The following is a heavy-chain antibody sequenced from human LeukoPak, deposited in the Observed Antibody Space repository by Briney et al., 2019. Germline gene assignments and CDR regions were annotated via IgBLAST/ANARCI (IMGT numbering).Heavy chain of an antibody. CDR1: GYTFTGYY. J-gene: IGHJ4*02. CDR3: ARSDSSSEAYFDY. D-gene: IGHD3-22*01. V-gene: IGHV1-2*02. Sequence: GASVKVSCTASGYTFTGYYIHWLRQAPGQGREWMGWINPNSGDTSYADKLQGRVTMTRDMFISTAYMELGRLRSDDTAVYYCARSDSSSEAYFDYWGQATLVTVSS. CDR2: INPNSGDT.